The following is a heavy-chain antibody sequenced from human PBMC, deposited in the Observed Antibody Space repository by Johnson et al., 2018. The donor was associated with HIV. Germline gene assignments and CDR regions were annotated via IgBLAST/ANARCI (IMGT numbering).Heavy chain of an antibody. CDR1: AFTFSNYA. J-gene: IGHJ3*02. D-gene: IGHD3-10*01. Sequence: QMLLVESGGGVVKPGGSLRLSCAASAFTFSNYAMHWVRHAPGKGLEWVAVISYDGSSKYYAESLKGRISISRDNSKNTLYLQMNSLRAEDTAVYYCAKDRDYYGSGSWWAFDIWGQGTMVTVSS. V-gene: IGHV3-30-3*01. CDR2: ISYDGSSK. CDR3: AKDRDYYGSGSWWAFDI.